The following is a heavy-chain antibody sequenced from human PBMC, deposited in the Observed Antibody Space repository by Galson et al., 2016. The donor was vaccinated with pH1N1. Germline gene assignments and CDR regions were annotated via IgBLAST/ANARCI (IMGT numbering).Heavy chain of an antibody. V-gene: IGHV7-4-1*02. CDR3: ARETPSPSPTVLRYFDWSRGLSAFDM. CDR1: GFTFSNHG. J-gene: IGHJ3*02. CDR2: INTKTGNP. Sequence: SVKVSCKASGFTFSNHGINWVRQAPGQGLEWMGWINTKTGNPTYAHGVTGRFVFSLDTSLNTAYLQINSLKADDTAVYYCARETPSPSPTVLRYFDWSRGLSAFDMWGRGTLVTVSS. D-gene: IGHD3-9*01.